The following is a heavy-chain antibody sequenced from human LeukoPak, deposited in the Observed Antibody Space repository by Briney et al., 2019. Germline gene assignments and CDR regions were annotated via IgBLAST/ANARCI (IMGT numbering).Heavy chain of an antibody. CDR2: IGTGGNT. Sequence: SLRLSCPASGFIFSRYAMHCVRHANGNVLEWISSIGTGGNTYYIGSVKGRFTISRENAKSSLYLQMNSLRAGDTAVYYCVRGGEIGFDSWGQGTLVTVSS. CDR1: GFIFSRYA. V-gene: IGHV3-13*04. CDR3: VRGGEIGFDS. D-gene: IGHD2-21*01. J-gene: IGHJ5*01.